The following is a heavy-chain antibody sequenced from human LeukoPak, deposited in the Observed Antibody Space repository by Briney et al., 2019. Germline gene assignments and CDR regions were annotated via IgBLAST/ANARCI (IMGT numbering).Heavy chain of an antibody. CDR1: GVSIRSYY. CDR3: ANYYDFWSGYYN. Sequence: SETLSLTCTVSGVSIRSYYWSWIRQPPGKGLEWIGYVYYSGSTNYNPSLKSRVTISVDTSKNHFSLKLTSVTAADTAVYYCANYYDFWSGYYNWGQGTLVTDSS. V-gene: IGHV4-59*01. D-gene: IGHD3-3*01. CDR2: VYYSGST. J-gene: IGHJ4*02.